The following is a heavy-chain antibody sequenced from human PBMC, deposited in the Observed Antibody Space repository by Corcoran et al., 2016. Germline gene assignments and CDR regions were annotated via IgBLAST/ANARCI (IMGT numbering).Heavy chain of an antibody. D-gene: IGHD3-9*01. J-gene: IGHJ6*02. V-gene: IGHV4-59*01. CDR2: IDYSGST. CDR1: GGSISSYY. Sequence: QVQLQESGPGLVKPSETLSLTCTVSGGSISSYYWSWIRQPPGKGLEWIGYIDYSGSTNYNPSLKSRVTISVDTAKNQFSLKLSAVTAADTAVYYCAGYRYYDIWTGYHYGMDVWGQGTTVTVSS. CDR3: AGYRYYDIWTGYHYGMDV.